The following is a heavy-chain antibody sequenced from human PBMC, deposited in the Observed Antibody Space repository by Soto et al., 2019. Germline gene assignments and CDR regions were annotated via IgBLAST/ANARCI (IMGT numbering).Heavy chain of an antibody. V-gene: IGHV3-30-3*01. J-gene: IGHJ4*02. Sequence: QVQLVESGGGVVQPGKSLRLSCAASGFTLSNHAMHWVRQAPGKGLGWVAVISYDGTNKYYADSVKGRFTISRDNSKNTLSLQVNRLTAEDTAIYYCARGYSGSYYETFDYWGQGALITVSS. CDR2: ISYDGTNK. D-gene: IGHD1-26*01. CDR3: ARGYSGSYYETFDY. CDR1: GFTLSNHA.